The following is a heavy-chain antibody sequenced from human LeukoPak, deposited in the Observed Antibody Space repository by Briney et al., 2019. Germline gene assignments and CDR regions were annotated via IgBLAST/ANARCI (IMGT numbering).Heavy chain of an antibody. CDR1: GFTFSSHW. V-gene: IGHV3-74*01. Sequence: TGGSLRLSCAASGFTFSSHWMHWVRQAPGKGLVWVSRINSDGSTTTYADSAKGRFTISRDNANNPLYLQMSSLRAEDTAVYYCARVRDSGSYRDDYWGQGTLVTVSS. CDR2: INSDGSTT. D-gene: IGHD1-26*01. CDR3: ARVRDSGSYRDDY. J-gene: IGHJ4*02.